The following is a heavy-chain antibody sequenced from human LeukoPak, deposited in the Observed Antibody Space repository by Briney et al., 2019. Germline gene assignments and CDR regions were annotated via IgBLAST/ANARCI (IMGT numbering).Heavy chain of an antibody. V-gene: IGHV3-21*01. J-gene: IGHJ4*02. CDR3: ARDLNDYGDHFDY. D-gene: IGHD4-17*01. CDR2: ISSSSSHT. Sequence: GGSLRLSCAASGFTFSSYSMNRVRQAPGKGLEWVSSISSSSSHTFYADSVKGRFTISRDNAKKSLYLQMNSLRAEDTAVYYCARDLNDYGDHFDYWGQGTLVTVSS. CDR1: GFTFSSYS.